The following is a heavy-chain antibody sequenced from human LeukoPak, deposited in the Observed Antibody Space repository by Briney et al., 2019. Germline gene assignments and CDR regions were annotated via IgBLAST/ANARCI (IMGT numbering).Heavy chain of an antibody. CDR2: ISGDGGST. V-gene: IGHV3-43*02. D-gene: IGHD6-19*01. CDR1: GFTLDDYT. CDR3: ARGGQWLITN. Sequence: PGGSLRLSCAASGFTLDDYTMHWVRLPPGKGLEWVSLISGDGGSTHYGDSVRGRFTISRDNSKNSLYLQVNSLRTEDTALYYCARGGQWLITNWGQGTLVTVSS. J-gene: IGHJ4*02.